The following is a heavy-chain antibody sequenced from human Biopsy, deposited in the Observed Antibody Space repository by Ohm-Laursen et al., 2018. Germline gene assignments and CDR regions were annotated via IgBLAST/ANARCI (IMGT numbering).Heavy chain of an antibody. Sequence: NLSLTCSVSGGSIISYYWTWIRQPPGKGLEWIGHVYNGGITNYNPSLKSRVTISKDTSKNQFSLQVNSVTAADTAVYYCARTPRDSFWSGSYKRGLWFDPWGQGTLVIVSS. J-gene: IGHJ5*02. V-gene: IGHV4-59*01. D-gene: IGHD3-3*01. CDR1: GGSIISYY. CDR3: ARTPRDSFWSGSYKRGLWFDP. CDR2: VYNGGIT.